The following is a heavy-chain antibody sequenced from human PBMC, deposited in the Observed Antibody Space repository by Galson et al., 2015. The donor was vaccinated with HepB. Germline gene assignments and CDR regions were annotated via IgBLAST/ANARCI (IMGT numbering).Heavy chain of an antibody. CDR2: IKQDGSEK. D-gene: IGHD3-10*01. CDR1: GFTFSSYW. J-gene: IGHJ4*02. CDR3: ARVSYGSGRIGGY. V-gene: IGHV3-7*01. Sequence: SLRLSCAASGFTFSSYWMSWVRQAPGKGLEWVANIKQDGSEKYYVDSVKGRFTISRDNAKNSLYLQMNSLRAEDTAVYYCARVSYGSGRIGGYWGQGTLVTVSS.